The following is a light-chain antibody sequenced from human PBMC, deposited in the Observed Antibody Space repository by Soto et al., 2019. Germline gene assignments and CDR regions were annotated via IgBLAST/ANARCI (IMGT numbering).Light chain of an antibody. J-gene: IGLJ2*01. CDR3: CSYAPTSTLV. CDR2: DVI. CDR1: SSDVGIYNY. V-gene: IGLV2-11*01. Sequence: QSALTQPRSVSGSPGQSVTISCTGTSSDVGIYNYVSWYQHHPGKAPKLIIYDVIKRPSGVPDRFSGSKSGITASLTISGLQADDEADYYCCSYAPTSTLVFGGGTKVIVL.